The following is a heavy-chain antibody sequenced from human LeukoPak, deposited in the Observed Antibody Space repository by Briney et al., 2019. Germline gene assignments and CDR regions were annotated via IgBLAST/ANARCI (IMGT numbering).Heavy chain of an antibody. Sequence: GGSLRLSYAASGFTFSSYSMNWVRQAPGKGLEWVSSISSSSSYIYYADSVKGRFTISRDNAKNSLYLQMNSLRAEDTAVYYCARDHSGWSYYFDYWGQGTLVTVSS. CDR2: ISSSSSYI. D-gene: IGHD6-19*01. J-gene: IGHJ4*02. CDR1: GFTFSSYS. CDR3: ARDHSGWSYYFDY. V-gene: IGHV3-21*01.